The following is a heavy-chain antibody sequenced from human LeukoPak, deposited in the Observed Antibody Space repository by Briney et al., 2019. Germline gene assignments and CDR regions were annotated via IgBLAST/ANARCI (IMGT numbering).Heavy chain of an antibody. CDR3: AKDPFAYSGYSFVASNWFDP. D-gene: IGHD3-22*01. CDR1: GFTFSSYA. V-gene: IGHV3-23*01. Sequence: PGGSLRLSCAASGFTFSSYAMSWVRQAPGKGLEWVSAISGSGGSTNYADSVKGRFTISRDNSKNTLYLQMNSLRAEDTAVYYCAKDPFAYSGYSFVASNWFDPWGQGTLVTVSS. CDR2: ISGSGGST. J-gene: IGHJ5*02.